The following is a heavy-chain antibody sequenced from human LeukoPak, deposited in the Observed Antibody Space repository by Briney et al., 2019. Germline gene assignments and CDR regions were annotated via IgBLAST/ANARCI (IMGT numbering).Heavy chain of an antibody. D-gene: IGHD6-6*01. V-gene: IGHV4-34*01. CDR2: INHSGST. J-gene: IGHJ6*03. Sequence: SETLSLTCAVYGGSFSGYYWSWIRQPPGKGLEWIGEINHSGSTNYNPSLKSRVTISVDTSKNQFSLKLSSVTAADTAVYYCARGRQLRRAVFYYYYYMDVWGKGTTVTVSS. CDR1: GGSFSGYY. CDR3: ARGRQLRRAVFYYYYYMDV.